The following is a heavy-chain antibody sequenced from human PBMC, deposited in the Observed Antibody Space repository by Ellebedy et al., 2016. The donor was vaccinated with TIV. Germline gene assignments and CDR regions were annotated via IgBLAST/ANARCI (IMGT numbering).Heavy chain of an antibody. CDR3: ACRSQTVYYYYYSMDV. V-gene: IGHV3-53*01. J-gene: IGHJ6*02. CDR1: GFAVSSNY. D-gene: IGHD2-21*02. Sequence: GGSLRLXCAASGFAVSSNYMSWVRQAPGKGLEWVSLIYSAGSTYYADSVKGRFTISRDKSKNTLYLQMNSLRAEDTALYYCACRSQTVYYYYYSMDVWGQGTAVTVSS. CDR2: IYSAGST.